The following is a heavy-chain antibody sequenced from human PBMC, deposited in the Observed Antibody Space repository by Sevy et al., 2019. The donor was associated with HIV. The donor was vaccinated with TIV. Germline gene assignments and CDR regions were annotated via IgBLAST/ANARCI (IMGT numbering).Heavy chain of an antibody. D-gene: IGHD3-3*01. V-gene: IGHV4-39*01. Sequence: SETLSLTCTVSGGSISSSSYYWGWIRQPPGKGLEWIGSIYYSGSTYYNPSLKSRVTISVDTSKNQFSLKLSSVTAADTAVYYCARIGSYDFWSGYHEGYFDYRGQGTLVTVSS. CDR2: IYYSGST. CDR1: GGSISSSSYY. CDR3: ARIGSYDFWSGYHEGYFDY. J-gene: IGHJ4*02.